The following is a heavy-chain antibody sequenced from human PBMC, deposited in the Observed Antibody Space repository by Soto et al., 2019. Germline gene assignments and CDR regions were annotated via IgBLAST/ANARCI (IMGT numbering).Heavy chain of an antibody. Sequence: ASVKVSCKASGYTFTGYYMHWVRQAPGQGLEWMGWINPNSGGTNYEQKFQGWVTMTRDTSISTAYMELSRLRSGDTAVYYCARESAYCSGGSCYPPYYYYGMDVWGQGTTVTVSS. D-gene: IGHD2-15*01. J-gene: IGHJ6*02. CDR3: ARESAYCSGGSCYPPYYYYGMDV. CDR2: INPNSGGT. CDR1: GYTFTGYY. V-gene: IGHV1-2*04.